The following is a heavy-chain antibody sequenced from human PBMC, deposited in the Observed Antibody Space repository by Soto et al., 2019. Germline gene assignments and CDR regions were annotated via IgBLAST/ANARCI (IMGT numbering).Heavy chain of an antibody. D-gene: IGHD2-8*01. J-gene: IGHJ4*02. CDR2: INPKSGGT. CDR1: GDTFTANF. CDR3: AKDHRQYCAEGVCYIPPAGYFDY. V-gene: IGHV1-2*02. Sequence: ASVKVSCKASGDTFTANFLHWVRQAPGQQFEWMGWINPKSGGTKYPQNFQGRVTMTRDTSLSTVYMTLSGLTSDDTAVYYCAKDHRQYCAEGVCYIPPAGYFDYWGQGTLVTVSS.